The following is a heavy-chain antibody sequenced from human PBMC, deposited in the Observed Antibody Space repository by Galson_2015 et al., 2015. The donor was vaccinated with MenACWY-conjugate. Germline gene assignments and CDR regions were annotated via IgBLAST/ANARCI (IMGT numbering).Heavy chain of an antibody. Sequence: SLRLSCAASGFTFSDYYMSWIRQTPGKGLEWLSYISGASHTMYYADSVKGRFTISRDNAKKSLYLQMNNLRADDTAIYYCARELSLVAVGVTPGWFDTWGQGILVTVSS. CDR1: GFTFSDYY. V-gene: IGHV3-11*01. CDR2: ISGASHTM. CDR3: ARELSLVAVGVTPGWFDT. J-gene: IGHJ5*02. D-gene: IGHD2-15*01.